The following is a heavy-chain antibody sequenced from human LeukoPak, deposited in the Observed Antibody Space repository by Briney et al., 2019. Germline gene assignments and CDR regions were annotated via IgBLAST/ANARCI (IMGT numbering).Heavy chain of an antibody. CDR3: ARRGGWEASYY. D-gene: IGHD6-19*01. J-gene: IGHJ4*02. Sequence: PGGSLRLSCAASGFTPSDYWMTWVRQAPRKGLEWVGNIKKDGSEGYYVDSVKGRFTISRDNAKNSLYLQMNSLRVEDTAVYYCARRGGWEASYYWGQGALVTVSS. CDR1: GFTPSDYW. CDR2: IKKDGSEG. V-gene: IGHV3-7*02.